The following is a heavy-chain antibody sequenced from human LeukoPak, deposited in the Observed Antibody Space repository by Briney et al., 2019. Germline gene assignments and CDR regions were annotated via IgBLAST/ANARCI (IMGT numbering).Heavy chain of an antibody. CDR2: INPNSGGT. J-gene: IGHJ5*02. D-gene: IGHD6-25*01. Sequence: ASVTVSCKASGYTFTGYYMHWVRQAPGQGLEWMGWINPNSGGTNYAQKFQGRVTMTRDTSISTAYMELSRLRSDDTAVYYCARGVGAAAPIDPWGQGTLVTVSS. CDR1: GYTFTGYY. V-gene: IGHV1-2*02. CDR3: ARGVGAAAPIDP.